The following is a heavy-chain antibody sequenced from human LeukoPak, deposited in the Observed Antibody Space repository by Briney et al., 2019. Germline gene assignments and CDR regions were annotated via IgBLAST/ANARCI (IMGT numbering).Heavy chain of an antibody. CDR1: GGSFSGFF. V-gene: IGHV4-34*01. J-gene: IGHJ5*02. Sequence: PSETLSLTCGVSGGSFSGFFWTWLRQAPGKGLEWIAEISHLGTNNTLPSLKSRVTISVDTSKNQFSLTLKSVTAADTAVYYCTRGVNRRFYGAGRRNTWFAPWGQGTRVTVSP. CDR2: ISHLGTN. CDR3: TRGVNRRFYGAGRRNTWFAP. D-gene: IGHD3-10*01.